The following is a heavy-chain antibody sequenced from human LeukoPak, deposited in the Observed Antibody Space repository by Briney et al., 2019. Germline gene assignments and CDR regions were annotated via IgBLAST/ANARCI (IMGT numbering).Heavy chain of an antibody. Sequence: GGSLRLSCAASGFTFSSFAMSWVRQAPGKGLEWVSTVSGSGGSTNYADSVKGRFTFSRDNSKNTLYLQLNSLRAEDTAVYYCAKDLPDYGDYIEGYWGQGTLVTVSS. V-gene: IGHV3-23*01. CDR2: VSGSGGST. J-gene: IGHJ4*02. D-gene: IGHD4-17*01. CDR3: AKDLPDYGDYIEGY. CDR1: GFTFSSFA.